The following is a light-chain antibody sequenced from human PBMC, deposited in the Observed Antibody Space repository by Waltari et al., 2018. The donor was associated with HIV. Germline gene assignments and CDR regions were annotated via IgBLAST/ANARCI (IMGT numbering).Light chain of an antibody. CDR3: QQYIGSPRT. V-gene: IGKV3-20*01. Sequence: ELALPQSPGTLSLSPGESATLSFRASQTISSTYLPWYQQKPGQAPRLLIYGASSSATGIPDRFSGSGSGTDFTLTISSLEPEDCAVYYCQQYIGSPRTFGQGTKVELK. J-gene: IGKJ1*01. CDR1: QTISSTY. CDR2: GAS.